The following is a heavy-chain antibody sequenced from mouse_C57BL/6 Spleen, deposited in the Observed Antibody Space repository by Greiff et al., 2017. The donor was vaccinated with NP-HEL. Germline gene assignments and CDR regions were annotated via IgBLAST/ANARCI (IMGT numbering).Heavy chain of an antibody. CDR1: GYSFTGYY. V-gene: IGHV1-42*01. J-gene: IGHJ2*01. CDR3: ARMNYGSSYHYFDY. D-gene: IGHD1-1*01. Sequence: VQLKESGPELVKPGASVKISCKASGYSFTGYYMNWVKQSPEKSLEWIGEINPSTGGTTYNQKFKAKATLTVDKSSSTAYMQLKSLTSEDSAVYYCARMNYGSSYHYFDYWGQGTTLTVSS. CDR2: INPSTGGT.